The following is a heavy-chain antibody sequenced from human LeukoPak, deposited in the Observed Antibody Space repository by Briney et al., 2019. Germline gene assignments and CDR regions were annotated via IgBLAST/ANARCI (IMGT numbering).Heavy chain of an antibody. V-gene: IGHV4-39*01. CDR1: GGSISSSSYY. D-gene: IGHD3-3*01. J-gene: IGHJ5*02. CDR3: ARHVRIRGGVVIMGQKSTNWFDP. Sequence: SETLSLTCTVSGGSISSSSYYWGWIRQPPGKGLEWSGSIYYSGSTYYNPSLKSRVTISVDTSKNQFSLKLSSVTAADTAVYYCARHVRIRGGVVIMGQKSTNWFDPWGQGTLVTVSS. CDR2: IYYSGST.